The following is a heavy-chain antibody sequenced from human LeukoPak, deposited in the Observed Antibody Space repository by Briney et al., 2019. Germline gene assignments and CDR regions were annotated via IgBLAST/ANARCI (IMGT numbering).Heavy chain of an antibody. Sequence: PGGSLRLSCSTSGFTFSSYALHWVRQAPGKGLEYVSAISSNGGSIYYADSVKGRFTISRDNSKNTLYLQMSSLRAEDTAVYYCVKGPVGLQFDYWGQGTLVTVSS. D-gene: IGHD5-24*01. CDR1: GFTFSSYA. CDR3: VKGPVGLQFDY. V-gene: IGHV3-64D*09. CDR2: ISSNGGSI. J-gene: IGHJ4*02.